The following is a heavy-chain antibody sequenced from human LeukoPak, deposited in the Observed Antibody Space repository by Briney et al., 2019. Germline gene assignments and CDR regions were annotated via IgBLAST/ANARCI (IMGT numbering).Heavy chain of an antibody. CDR1: GFSFSNYA. V-gene: IGHV3-23*01. CDR3: AKPYSSGVDAFDI. D-gene: IGHD6-25*01. J-gene: IGHJ3*02. CDR2: ISGSGGST. Sequence: GGSLRLSCAASGFSFSNYAMSWVRQAPGKGLAWVSSISGSGGSTYYADSVKGRFTISRENSKNTLYLQMNSLRAEDTAVYYCAKPYSSGVDAFDIWGQGTVVTVSS.